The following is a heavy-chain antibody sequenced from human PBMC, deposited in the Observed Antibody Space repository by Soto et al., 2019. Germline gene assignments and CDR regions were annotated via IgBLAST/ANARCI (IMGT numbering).Heavy chain of an antibody. J-gene: IGHJ6*03. CDR2: IRAYNGNT. CDR3: ARLDDSILYDYYYMDV. Sequence: ASVKVSCKASGYTFTSYGISWVRQAPGQGLEWMGWIRAYNGNTNYAQKLQGGVTMTTDTSTSTAYMGQRSLRSDDTAADYCARLDDSILYDYYYMDVWGEGTKVTGAS. V-gene: IGHV1-18*01. CDR1: GYTFTSYG. D-gene: IGHD3-16*01.